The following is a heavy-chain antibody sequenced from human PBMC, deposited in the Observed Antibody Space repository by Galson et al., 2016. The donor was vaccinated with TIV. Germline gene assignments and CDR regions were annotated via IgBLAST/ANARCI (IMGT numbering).Heavy chain of an antibody. CDR2: IDPDDSET. V-gene: IGHV5-51*01. CDR1: GYPFSSWW. D-gene: IGHD3-3*01. J-gene: IGHJ6*02. Sequence: QSGAEVKKPGEALKISCKGSGYPFSSWWIAWVRQMPGKGLEWMGKIDPDDSETRYSPSFQGQVTISVDKSTRTAFLQWRSLKASDTGMYYCARQAGRGYGLVVWGLGTTVILS. CDR3: ARQAGRGYGLVV.